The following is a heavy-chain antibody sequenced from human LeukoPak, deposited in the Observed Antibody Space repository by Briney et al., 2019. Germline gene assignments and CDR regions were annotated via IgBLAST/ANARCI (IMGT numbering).Heavy chain of an antibody. CDR3: ATRVGANYYYYMDV. D-gene: IGHD1-26*01. CDR2: IYYSGST. V-gene: IGHV4-39*01. J-gene: IGHJ6*03. CDR1: GGSISSSSYY. Sequence: SETLSLTCTVSGGSISSSSYYWGWIRQPPGKGLEWIGSIYYSGSTYYNPSLKSRVTISVDTSKNQFSLKLSSVTAADTAVYYCATRVGANYYYYMDVWGKGTTVTVSS.